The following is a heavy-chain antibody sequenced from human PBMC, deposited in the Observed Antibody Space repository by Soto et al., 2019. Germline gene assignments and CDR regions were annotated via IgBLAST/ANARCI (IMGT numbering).Heavy chain of an antibody. J-gene: IGHJ5*02. CDR1: GYTFPSYY. CDR3: ARGGSSSLVYNWFDP. CDR2: INPSGGST. D-gene: IGHD6-6*01. Sequence: ASVKVSCKASGYTFPSYYMHWVRQAPGKGLEWMGIINPSGGSTSYAQKLQGRVTMNRDTSTSTVYMELSSLRSEDTAVYYCARGGSSSLVYNWFDPWGQGTLVTVSS. V-gene: IGHV1-46*01.